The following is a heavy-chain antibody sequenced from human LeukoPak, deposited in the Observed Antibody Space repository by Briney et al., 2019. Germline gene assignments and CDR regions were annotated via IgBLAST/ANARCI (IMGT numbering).Heavy chain of an antibody. D-gene: IGHD4-17*01. Sequence: GGSLRLSCAAFGFTFSDFYMAWIRQAPGKGLEWVSFIGGSGTTIYYADSVKGRFTISRDNTRNSLFLQMNSLRVDDTAVYYCAKDPNGDYVGAFDSWGQGTMVTVSS. J-gene: IGHJ3*02. CDR1: GFTFSDFY. V-gene: IGHV3-11*01. CDR3: AKDPNGDYVGAFDS. CDR2: IGGSGTTI.